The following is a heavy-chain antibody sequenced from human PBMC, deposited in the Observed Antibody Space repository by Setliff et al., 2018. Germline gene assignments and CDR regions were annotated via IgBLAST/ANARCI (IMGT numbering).Heavy chain of an antibody. CDR2: TRNKANSYTT. J-gene: IGHJ4*02. CDR1: GFTFSDHY. Sequence: GGSLRLSCAASGFTFSDHYMDWVRQAPGKGLEWVARTRNKANSYTTEYAASVKGRFTISRDNAKNSLYLQMNSLRAEDTATYYCARSENCFSTHCSPYDYWGQGTLVTVSS. V-gene: IGHV3-72*01. D-gene: IGHD2-2*01. CDR3: ARSENCFSTHCSPYDY.